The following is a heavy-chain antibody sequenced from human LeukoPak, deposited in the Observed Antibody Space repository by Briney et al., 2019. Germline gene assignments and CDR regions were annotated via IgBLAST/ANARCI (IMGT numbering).Heavy chain of an antibody. CDR2: IYYGGST. Sequence: PSETLSLTCTVSGDSISSYYWTWIRQPPGQGLEWIGYIYYGGSTNYNPSLKTRITISVDTSKDQFSLRLTSVSAADTATYYCARVLIAVAGYDYWGQGTQVTVSS. D-gene: IGHD6-19*01. CDR3: ARVLIAVAGYDY. CDR1: GDSISSYY. J-gene: IGHJ4*02. V-gene: IGHV4-59*01.